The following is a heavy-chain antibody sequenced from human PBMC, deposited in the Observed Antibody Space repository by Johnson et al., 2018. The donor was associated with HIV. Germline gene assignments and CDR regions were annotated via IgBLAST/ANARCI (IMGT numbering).Heavy chain of an antibody. V-gene: IGHV3-30*04. CDR3: AREGQEFNDAFDI. J-gene: IGHJ3*02. D-gene: IGHD3-10*01. CDR1: GFTFSSYA. CDR2: ISYDGSNK. Sequence: QVQLVESGGGVVQPGRSLRLSCAASGFTFSSYAMPWVRQAPGKGLEWVAVISYDGSNKYYADSVKGRFTISRDNSKNTLYLQMNSLRAEDTAVYYCAREGQEFNDAFDIWGQGTMVTVSS.